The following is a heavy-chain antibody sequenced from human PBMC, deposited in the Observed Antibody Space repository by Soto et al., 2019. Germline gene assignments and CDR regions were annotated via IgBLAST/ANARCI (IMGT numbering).Heavy chain of an antibody. CDR3: ARAGYCSGGSCYSSPPDYYYGMDV. D-gene: IGHD2-15*01. CDR2: IYYSGST. V-gene: IGHV4-59*01. Sequence: ASETLSLTCTVSGGSISSYYWSWIRQPPGKGLEWIGYIYYSGSTNYNPSLKSRVTISVDTSKNQFSLKLSSVTAADTAVYYCARAGYCSGGSCYSSPPDYYYGMDVWGQGTTVTVSS. CDR1: GGSISSYY. J-gene: IGHJ6*02.